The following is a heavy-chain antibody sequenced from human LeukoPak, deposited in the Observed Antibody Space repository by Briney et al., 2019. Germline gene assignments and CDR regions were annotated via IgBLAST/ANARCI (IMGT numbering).Heavy chain of an antibody. J-gene: IGHJ5*02. Sequence: SETLSLTCTVSGGSISSYYWSWIRQPPGKGLEWIGYIYYSGSTNYNPSLKSRVTISVDTSKNQFSLKLSSVTAADTAVYYCARERSSSGSTVDWFDPWGQGTLVTVSS. D-gene: IGHD3-10*01. CDR3: ARERSSSGSTVDWFDP. CDR2: IYYSGST. V-gene: IGHV4-59*01. CDR1: GGSISSYY.